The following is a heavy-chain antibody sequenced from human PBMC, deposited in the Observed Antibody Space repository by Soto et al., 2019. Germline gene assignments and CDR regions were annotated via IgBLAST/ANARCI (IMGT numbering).Heavy chain of an antibody. J-gene: IGHJ5*02. CDR1: GYTFTSYA. CDR2: INAGNGNT. D-gene: IGHD2-15*01. CDR3: ARDPYYCSGGSCYRNPNWFDP. Sequence: QVQPVQSGAEVKKPGASVKVSCKASGYTFTSYAMHWVRQAPGQRLEWMGWINAGNGNTKYSQKFQGRVTITRDTSASTAYMELSSLRSEDTAVYYCARDPYYCSGGSCYRNPNWFDPWGQGTLVTVSS. V-gene: IGHV1-3*01.